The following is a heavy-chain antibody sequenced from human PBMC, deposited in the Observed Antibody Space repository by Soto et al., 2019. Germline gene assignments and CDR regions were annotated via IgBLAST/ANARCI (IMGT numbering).Heavy chain of an antibody. V-gene: IGHV4-31*03. CDR3: ARGSYYYDSSGPKRHGMEV. CDR1: GGSISSGGYY. Sequence: PSETLSLTCTVSGGSISSGGYYRSWIRQHPGKGLEWIGYIYYSVSTYYNPSLKSRVTISVDTSKNQFSLKLSSVTAADTAVYHCARGSYYYDSSGPKRHGMEVWGQGTTVTVSS. D-gene: IGHD3-22*01. J-gene: IGHJ6*02. CDR2: IYYSVST.